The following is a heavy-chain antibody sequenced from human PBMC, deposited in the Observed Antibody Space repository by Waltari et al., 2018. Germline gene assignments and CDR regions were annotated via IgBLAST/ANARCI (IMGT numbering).Heavy chain of an antibody. Sequence: EVQLVESGVDMVHPVGSLRLSCVLHGINFMNYEMDWVRQAPGKGLEWISYIGTSAGDIYYAESVKGRFTISRDNVKNSLYLQMNSLRVEDTAVYYCATDVSGWVDFEHWGRGTLVTVSS. CDR1: GINFMNYE. CDR3: ATDVSGWVDFEH. CDR2: IGTSAGDI. V-gene: IGHV3-48*03. J-gene: IGHJ4*02. D-gene: IGHD6-19*01.